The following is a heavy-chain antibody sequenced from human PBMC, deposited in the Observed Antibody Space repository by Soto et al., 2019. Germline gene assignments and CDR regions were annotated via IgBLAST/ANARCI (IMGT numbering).Heavy chain of an antibody. J-gene: IGHJ4*02. V-gene: IGHV5-51*01. D-gene: IGHD2-15*01. CDR3: ARLNDWSGGSCPYSFDY. Sequence: GESLKISCKGSGYSFTSYWIGWVRQMPGKGLEWMGIIYPGDSDTRYSPSFQGQVTISADKSISTAYLQWSSLKASDTAMYYCARLNDWSGGSCPYSFDYWGQGTLVTVSS. CDR2: IYPGDSDT. CDR1: GYSFTSYW.